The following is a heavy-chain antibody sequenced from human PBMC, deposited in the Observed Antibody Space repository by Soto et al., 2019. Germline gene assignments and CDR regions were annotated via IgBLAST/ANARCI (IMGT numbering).Heavy chain of an antibody. V-gene: IGHV4-59*01. CDR3: ARSANYNLDY. D-gene: IGHD1-7*01. CDR1: GGSISSYY. Sequence: SETLSLTCTVSGGSISSYYWSWIRQPPGKGLEWIGYIYYSGSTNYNPSLKSRVTISVDTSKNQFSLKLSSVTAADTAVYYCARSANYNLDYWGQGTLVTVSS. CDR2: IYYSGST. J-gene: IGHJ4*02.